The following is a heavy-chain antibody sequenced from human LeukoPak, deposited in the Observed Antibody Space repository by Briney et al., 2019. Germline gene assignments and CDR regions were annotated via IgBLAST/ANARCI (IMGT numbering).Heavy chain of an antibody. J-gene: IGHJ4*02. Sequence: ASVMVCCKASGYTFASYGISWVRQAPGQGLEWMGWISAYNGNTNYAQKLQGRVTMTTDTSTSTAYMELRSLRSDDTAVYYCARGSYYDILTGYTRGLYYFDYWGQGTLVTVSS. CDR3: ARGSYYDILTGYTRGLYYFDY. D-gene: IGHD3-9*01. CDR1: GYTFASYG. V-gene: IGHV1-18*01. CDR2: ISAYNGNT.